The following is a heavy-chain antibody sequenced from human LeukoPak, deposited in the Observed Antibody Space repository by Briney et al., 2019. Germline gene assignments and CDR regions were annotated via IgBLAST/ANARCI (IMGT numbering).Heavy chain of an antibody. CDR1: GGSFSGYY. D-gene: IGHD5-24*01. V-gene: IGHV4-34*01. Sequence: SETLSLTCAVYGGSFSGYYWSWSRQPPGKGLEWIGEINHSGSTNYNPSLKSRVTISVDTSKNQFSLKLSSVTAADTAVYYCARGDGYNYAYFDYWGQGTLVTVSS. CDR2: INHSGST. CDR3: ARGDGYNYAYFDY. J-gene: IGHJ4*02.